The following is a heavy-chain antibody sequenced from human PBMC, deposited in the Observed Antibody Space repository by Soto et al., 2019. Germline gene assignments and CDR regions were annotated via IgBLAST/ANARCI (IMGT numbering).Heavy chain of an antibody. D-gene: IGHD4-17*01. CDR2: LSSSGSTI. CDR3: ASPTVTPHYGMDV. V-gene: IGHV3-11*01. J-gene: IGHJ6*02. CDR1: GFTFSDYY. Sequence: QVQLVESGGGLVKPGGSLRLSCAASGFTFSDYYMSWIRQAPGKGLEWVSYLSSSGSTIYYADAVKGRFTISRDNAKNSLYLPMNILRAEDTAVYYCASPTVTPHYGMDVWGQGTTVTVSS.